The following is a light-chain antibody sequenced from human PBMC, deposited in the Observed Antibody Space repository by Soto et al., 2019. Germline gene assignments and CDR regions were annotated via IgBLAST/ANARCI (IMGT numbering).Light chain of an antibody. CDR1: QGVRSD. CDR2: GAS. CDR3: QQYSKWPLT. J-gene: IGKJ4*01. V-gene: IGKV3-15*01. Sequence: EIAMTQSPDTLSVSPGDRATLSCRASQGVRSDLAWYQQKAGQSPRLLIYGASTRAAETPARFSGSGSETEFTLTISSLQSEDFEVYYCQQYSKWPLTLGGGTKVDI.